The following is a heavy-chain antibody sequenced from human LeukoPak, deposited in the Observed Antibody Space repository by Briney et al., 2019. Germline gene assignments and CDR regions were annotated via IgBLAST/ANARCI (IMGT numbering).Heavy chain of an antibody. CDR2: INPSGGTT. CDR3: ARYPSYSSSTQGRYYYYYYGMDV. CDR1: GYTFTNYY. D-gene: IGHD6-6*01. V-gene: IGHV1-46*01. J-gene: IGHJ6*02. Sequence: GASVKVSCKASGYTFTNYYLHWVRQAPGQGLAWMGIINPSGGTTRYVEKFQGRVTITADKSTSTAYMELSSLRSEDTAVYYCARYPSYSSSTQGRYYYYYYGMDVWGQGTTVTVSS.